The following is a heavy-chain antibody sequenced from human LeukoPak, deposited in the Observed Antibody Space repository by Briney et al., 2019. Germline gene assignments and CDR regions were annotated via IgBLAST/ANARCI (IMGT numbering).Heavy chain of an antibody. J-gene: IGHJ4*02. D-gene: IGHD3-22*01. Sequence: SETLSLTCAVYGGSFSGYYWSWIRQPPGKGLEWIGEINHSGSTNYNPSLKSRVTISVDTSKNQFSLKLSSVTAADTAVYYCARGEDDSSGYHLDYWGQGTLVTVSS. CDR2: INHSGST. CDR1: GGSFSGYY. V-gene: IGHV4-34*01. CDR3: ARGEDDSSGYHLDY.